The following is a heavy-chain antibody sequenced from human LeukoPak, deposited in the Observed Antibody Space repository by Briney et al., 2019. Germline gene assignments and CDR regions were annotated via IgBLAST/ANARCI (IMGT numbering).Heavy chain of an antibody. Sequence: GGSLTLSCAVSGITLSNYGMRGLRPAPGKGLEWVAVMWDDVSNKYFADSVKGRFTISRDNSKNTLYLQMNSLRAEDTAVYYCAKIRSSSWYQSYFDYWGQGTLVTVSS. D-gene: IGHD6-13*01. CDR1: GITLSNYG. CDR2: MWDDVSNK. CDR3: AKIRSSSWYQSYFDY. V-gene: IGHV3-33*06. J-gene: IGHJ4*02.